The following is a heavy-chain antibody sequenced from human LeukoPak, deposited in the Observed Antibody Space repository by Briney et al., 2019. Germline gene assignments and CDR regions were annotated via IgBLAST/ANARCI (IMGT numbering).Heavy chain of an antibody. D-gene: IGHD1/OR15-1a*01. V-gene: IGHV1-18*01. Sequence: GASVKVSCKASGYTFTSYGISWVRQAPGQGLEWMGWISAYNGNTNYAQKLQGRVTMTTDTSTSTAYMELRSLRSDDTAVYYCARVNNDGGYYYYYYYMDVWGKGTTVTVSS. CDR1: GYTFTSYG. CDR3: ARVNNDGGYYYYYYYMDV. CDR2: ISAYNGNT. J-gene: IGHJ6*03.